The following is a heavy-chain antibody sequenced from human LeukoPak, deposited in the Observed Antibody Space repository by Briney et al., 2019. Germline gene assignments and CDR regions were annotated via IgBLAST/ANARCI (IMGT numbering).Heavy chain of an antibody. D-gene: IGHD3-22*01. CDR2: IKSSTDGETT. V-gene: IGHV3-15*07. J-gene: IGHJ4*02. CDR1: GFTFSNAW. CDR3: STAYYYDSSGKY. Sequence: PGESLRLSCVASGFTFSNAWMNWVRQAPGKGLEWVGRIKSSTDGETTDHAAPVNGRFTISRDDSKNTLYLQMNSLKTEDTAVYYCSTAYYYDSSGKYWGRGTLVTVSS.